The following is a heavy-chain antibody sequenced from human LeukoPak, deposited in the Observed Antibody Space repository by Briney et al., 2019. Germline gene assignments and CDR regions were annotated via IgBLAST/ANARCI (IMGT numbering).Heavy chain of an antibody. CDR2: IYSGGNT. CDR1: GFTFSSYT. D-gene: IGHD3-22*01. V-gene: IGHV3-53*01. CDR3: ATYYYDSSGSSFNY. J-gene: IGHJ4*02. Sequence: GGSLRLSCAGAGFTFSSYTMNWVRQAPGKGLEWVSVIYSGGNTYYADSVKGRFTISRDTSKNTLYLQMNSLRAEDTAMYYCATYYYDSSGSSFNYWGQGTLVTVSS.